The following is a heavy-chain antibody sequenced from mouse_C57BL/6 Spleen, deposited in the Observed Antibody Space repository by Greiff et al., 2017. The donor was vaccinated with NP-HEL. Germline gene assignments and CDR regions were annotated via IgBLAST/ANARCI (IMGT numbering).Heavy chain of an antibody. J-gene: IGHJ4*01. CDR1: GFTFSDYG. CDR2: ISSGSSTI. V-gene: IGHV5-17*01. D-gene: IGHD2-5*01. CDR3: ARSNLYAMDY. Sequence: EVKVVESGGGLVKPGGSLKLSCAASGFTFSDYGMHWVRQAPEKGLEWVAYISSGSSTIYYADTVKGRFTISRDNAKNTLFLQMTSLRSEDTAMYYCARSNLYAMDYWGQGTSVTVSS.